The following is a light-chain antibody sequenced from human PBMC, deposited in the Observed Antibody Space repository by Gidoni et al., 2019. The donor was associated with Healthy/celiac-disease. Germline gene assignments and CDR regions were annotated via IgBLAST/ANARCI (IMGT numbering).Light chain of an antibody. Sequence: DIQMTQSPSTLSASVGDRVTITCRASQSISYWLAWFQQKPGKAPKPLIYDASSLESGVPSRFSGSGSGTEFTLTITSLQPDDFATYYCQQYNSYWTFGQGTKVEIK. CDR1: QSISYW. CDR3: QQYNSYWT. J-gene: IGKJ1*01. V-gene: IGKV1-5*01. CDR2: DAS.